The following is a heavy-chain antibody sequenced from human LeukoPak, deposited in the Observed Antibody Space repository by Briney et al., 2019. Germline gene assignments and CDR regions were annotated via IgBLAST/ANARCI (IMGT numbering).Heavy chain of an antibody. V-gene: IGHV3-74*01. CDR3: ARDRGRYYMDV. Sequence: QPGGSLRLSCGASGFTFSSYWMHWVRQAPGKGLVWVSRINNDGSSTSYADSVQGRFTISRDNAKNTLYLQMNSLRAGDTAVYYCARDRGRYYMDVWGKGTTVTISS. CDR2: INNDGSST. J-gene: IGHJ6*03. D-gene: IGHD6-25*01. CDR1: GFTFSSYW.